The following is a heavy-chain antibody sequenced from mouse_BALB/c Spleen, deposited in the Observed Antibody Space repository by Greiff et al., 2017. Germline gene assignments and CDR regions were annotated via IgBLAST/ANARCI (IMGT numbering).Heavy chain of an antibody. CDR3: ARGEGGAMDY. Sequence: EVMLVESGGGLVKPGGSLKLSCAASGFTFSSYAMSWVRQTPEKRLEWVASISSGGSTYYPDSVKGRFTISRDNARNILYLQMSSLRSEDTAMYYCARGEGGAMDYWGQGTSVTVSS. CDR1: GFTFSSYA. J-gene: IGHJ4*01. V-gene: IGHV5-6-5*01. CDR2: ISSGGST.